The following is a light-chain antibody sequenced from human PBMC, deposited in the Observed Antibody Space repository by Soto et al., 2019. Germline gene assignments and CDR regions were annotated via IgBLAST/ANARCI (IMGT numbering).Light chain of an antibody. CDR1: QSVSSSF. CDR2: GAS. V-gene: IGKV3-20*01. CDR3: QQYGSSPVS. J-gene: IGKJ4*01. Sequence: EIVLTQSPGTISLSPGEGATLSCRASQSVSSSFLAWYQQKPGQAPRLLIYGASSSATGIPDRFSGSGSGIDFPLTISRLEAEDVAVYYSQQYGSSPVSVGGGTKVEIK.